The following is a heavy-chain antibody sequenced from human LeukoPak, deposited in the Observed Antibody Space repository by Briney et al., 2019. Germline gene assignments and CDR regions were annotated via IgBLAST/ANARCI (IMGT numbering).Heavy chain of an antibody. D-gene: IGHD1-14*01. CDR2: ISGSGGRT. CDR3: AKAVATELIPPEH. J-gene: IGHJ1*01. CDR1: GFTLSSYA. Sequence: GGSLRLSCAASGFTLSSYAMSWVRQAPGKGLEWVSAISGSGGRTFYADSVKGRFTISRDNSKNTLYLQMDSLRPEDTALYYCAKAVATELIPPEHWGQGALVTVSS. V-gene: IGHV3-23*01.